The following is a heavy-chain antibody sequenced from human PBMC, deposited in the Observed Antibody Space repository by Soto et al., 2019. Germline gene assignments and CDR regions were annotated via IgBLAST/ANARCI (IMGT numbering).Heavy chain of an antibody. CDR3: AKYGAGSYGAYALDM. D-gene: IGHD3-10*01. Sequence: HPGGSLRLSCAASGFSFGSYWMSWVRQAPGKGLEWVANINPGGRQKNYVDSVQGRFSISRDDAEKSHHLQMNSLRVEDTGVYYCAKYGAGSYGAYALDMWGQGTMVTVSS. CDR1: GFSFGSYW. V-gene: IGHV3-7*01. J-gene: IGHJ3*02. CDR2: INPGGRQK.